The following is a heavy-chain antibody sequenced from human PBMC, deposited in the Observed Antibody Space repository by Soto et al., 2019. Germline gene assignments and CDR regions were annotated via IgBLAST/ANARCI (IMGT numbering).Heavy chain of an antibody. Sequence: PSGSLSITCTVSGDCIMGGASFWSWIRKHPGKGLEWIGYIYYSGSTYYNPSLKSRVTISVDTSKNQFSLKLSSVTAADTAVYYCAREGSSSLYWFDPWGQGTRVTGSS. CDR3: AREGSSSLYWFDP. J-gene: IGHJ5*02. CDR1: GDCIMGGASF. CDR2: IYYSGST. D-gene: IGHD6-6*01. V-gene: IGHV4-31*03.